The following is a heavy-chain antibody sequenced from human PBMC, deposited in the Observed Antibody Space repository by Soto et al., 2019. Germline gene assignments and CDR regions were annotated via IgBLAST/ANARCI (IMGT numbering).Heavy chain of an antibody. CDR1: GDSISSNY. V-gene: IGHV4-59*01. CDR2: IYYSGST. Sequence: SETLSLTCTVSGDSISSNYWSWIRQPPGKGLEWIGLIYYSGSTNYNASLESRVTMSVDTSKNQFSLKLSSVTAADTAVYYCARVRGNYYDSSGYYSGEYYFDYWGQGTLVTVPQ. D-gene: IGHD3-22*01. CDR3: ARVRGNYYDSSGYYSGEYYFDY. J-gene: IGHJ4*02.